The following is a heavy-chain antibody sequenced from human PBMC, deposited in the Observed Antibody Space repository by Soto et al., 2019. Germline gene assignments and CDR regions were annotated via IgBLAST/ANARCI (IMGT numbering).Heavy chain of an antibody. D-gene: IGHD5-12*01. Sequence: ASLKISGKRSGYSFTSYWISWVRQMPGKGLESMGRIDPSDSYTNYSPSFQGHVTISADKSISTAYLQWSSLKASDTAMYYCARSFSGYDLIVGYYYYGMDVWGQGTTVTVSS. CDR2: IDPSDSYT. CDR1: GYSFTSYW. J-gene: IGHJ6*02. V-gene: IGHV5-10-1*01. CDR3: ARSFSGYDLIVGYYYYGMDV.